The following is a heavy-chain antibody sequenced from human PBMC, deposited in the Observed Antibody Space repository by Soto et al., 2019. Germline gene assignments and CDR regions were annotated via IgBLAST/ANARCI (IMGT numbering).Heavy chain of an antibody. CDR2: IYSGGST. Sequence: GGSLRLSCAASGFTVSSNYMSWVRQAPGKGLEWVSVIYSGGSTYYADSVKGRFTISRDNSKNTLYLQMNSLRAEDTAVYYCARDLDLSLPVTDAFDIWGQGTMVTVSS. CDR1: GFTVSSNY. CDR3: ARDLDLSLPVTDAFDI. D-gene: IGHD3-3*01. J-gene: IGHJ3*02. V-gene: IGHV3-66*01.